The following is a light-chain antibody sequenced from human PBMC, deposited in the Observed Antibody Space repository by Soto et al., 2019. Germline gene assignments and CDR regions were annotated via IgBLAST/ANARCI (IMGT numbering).Light chain of an antibody. CDR3: QQYNNWPLT. CDR1: QSVNSN. Sequence: EVLMTQSPATLSVSPGERATLSCRASQSVNSNLAWYQQKPGQAPKLLIYGASTRATGIPARFSGSGSGTEFTLTISSLQSEDFAVYYCQQYNNWPLTFGGGTKGISN. CDR2: GAS. V-gene: IGKV3-15*01. J-gene: IGKJ4*01.